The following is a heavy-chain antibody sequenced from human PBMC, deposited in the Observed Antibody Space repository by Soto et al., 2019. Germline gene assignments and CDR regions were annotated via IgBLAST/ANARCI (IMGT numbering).Heavy chain of an antibody. V-gene: IGHV1-18*01. J-gene: IGHJ6*02. Sequence: EASVKVSCKASGYTFTSYGISWVRQAPGQGLDWMGWISAYNGNTKYAQDLQGRVTMTTDTSTSTAYMELRSLRSDDTAVYYCARFSGGSYNTYYFYYVMDVWGQGTTGTV. CDR1: GYTFTSYG. CDR3: ARFSGGSYNTYYFYYVMDV. D-gene: IGHD2-15*01. CDR2: ISAYNGNT.